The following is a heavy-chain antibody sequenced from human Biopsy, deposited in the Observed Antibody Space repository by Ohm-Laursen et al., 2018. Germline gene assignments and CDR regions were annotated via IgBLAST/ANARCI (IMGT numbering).Heavy chain of an antibody. D-gene: IGHD2-15*01. CDR2: ISSSSNFI. Sequence: GSLRLSCAASGLTFSRYSMHWVRQAPGKGLEWVSSISSSSNFIDYGDSVKGRFTISRDNAKNSLYLQMNSLRAEDTAVYYCARAYPPPGRRLVVVAGDFDCWGQGTRVTVSS. CDR1: GLTFSRYS. V-gene: IGHV3-21*01. CDR3: ARAYPPPGRRLVVVAGDFDC. J-gene: IGHJ4*02.